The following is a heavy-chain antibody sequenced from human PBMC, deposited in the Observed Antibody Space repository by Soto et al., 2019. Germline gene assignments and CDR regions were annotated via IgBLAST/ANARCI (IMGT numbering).Heavy chain of an antibody. CDR3: ARHDRAHYMTTVTTLDY. CDR2: INHSGST. V-gene: IGHV4-34*01. CDR1: GGSFSDYY. Sequence: SLTLSLTCAVYGGSFSDYYWSWIRQPPGKGLEWIGEINHSGSTNYNPSLKSRVTISVDTSKNQFSLKLSSVTAADTAVYYCARHDRAHYMTTVTTLDYWGQGTLVTVSS. D-gene: IGHD4-4*01. J-gene: IGHJ4*02.